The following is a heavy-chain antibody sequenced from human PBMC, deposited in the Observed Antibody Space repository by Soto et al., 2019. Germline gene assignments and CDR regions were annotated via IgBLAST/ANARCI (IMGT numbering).Heavy chain of an antibody. J-gene: IGHJ4*02. CDR2: IYPGDSDT. CDR1: GYSFTSYW. D-gene: IGHD5-18*01. V-gene: IGHV5-51*01. CDR3: ARLFGYSYGYPPNIAAAGTFDY. Sequence: GESLKISCKGSGYSFTSYWIDWVRQMPGKGLEWMGIIYPGDSDTRYSPSFQGQVTISADKSISTAYLQWSSLKASDTAMYYCARLFGYSYGYPPNIAAAGTFDYWGQGTLVTVSS.